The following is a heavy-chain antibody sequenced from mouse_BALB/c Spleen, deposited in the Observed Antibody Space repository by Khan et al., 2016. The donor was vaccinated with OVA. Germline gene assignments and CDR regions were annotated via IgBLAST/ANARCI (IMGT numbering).Heavy chain of an antibody. Sequence: VRLQQSGPELVRPGASVKISCKASGYSFTGYFMNWVMQSHGKSLEWIGRINPHIGETFYNQRFKDKATLTVDESSSTAHMELRSLASRDSAVYYYTRIYRSDFDYWGQGTTLTVSS. CDR2: INPHIGET. CDR1: GYSFTGYF. V-gene: IGHV1-20*02. CDR3: TRIYRSDFDY. J-gene: IGHJ2*01. D-gene: IGHD1-1*01.